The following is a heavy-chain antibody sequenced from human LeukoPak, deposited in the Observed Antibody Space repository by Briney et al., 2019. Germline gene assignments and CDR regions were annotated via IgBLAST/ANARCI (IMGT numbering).Heavy chain of an antibody. CDR2: IYYSGST. CDR1: GGSISSYY. J-gene: IGHJ5*02. V-gene: IGHV4-59*01. Sequence: SETLSLTCTVSGGSISSYYWSWIRQPPGKGLEWIGYIYYSGSTNYNPSLKSRVTISVDTSKNQFSLKLSSVTAADTAVYYCARDLMVRGVSNWFDRWGQGTLVPVS. D-gene: IGHD3-10*01. CDR3: ARDLMVRGVSNWFDR.